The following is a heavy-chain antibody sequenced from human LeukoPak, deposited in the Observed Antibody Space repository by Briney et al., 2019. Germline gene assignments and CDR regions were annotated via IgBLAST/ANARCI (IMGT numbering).Heavy chain of an antibody. Sequence: QPGGSLRLSCSASGFTVITTYMSWVRQAPGKGLECVSVIYTGGNTYYADSVKGRVTISRHNSENKIYLQMDSLRPEDAAVYYCARGGYNGHDPYYFDSWGQGSLVTVSS. CDR3: ARGGYNGHDPYYFDS. CDR1: GFTVITTY. CDR2: IYTGGNT. V-gene: IGHV3-53*04. D-gene: IGHD5-12*01. J-gene: IGHJ4*02.